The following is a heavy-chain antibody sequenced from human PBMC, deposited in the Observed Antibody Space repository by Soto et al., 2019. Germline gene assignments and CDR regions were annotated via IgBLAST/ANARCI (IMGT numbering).Heavy chain of an antibody. Sequence: PGGSLRLSCAASGFTFSDYYMSWIRQPPGKGLEWVSYISSSGSYTKDADSVKGRFTISRDNARNSLYLQMNSLRAEDTAVYYCARDSAYCGGDCYSDFDYWGQGTLVTVSS. D-gene: IGHD2-21*02. CDR2: ISSSGSYT. CDR3: ARDSAYCGGDCYSDFDY. J-gene: IGHJ4*02. V-gene: IGHV3-11*06. CDR1: GFTFSDYY.